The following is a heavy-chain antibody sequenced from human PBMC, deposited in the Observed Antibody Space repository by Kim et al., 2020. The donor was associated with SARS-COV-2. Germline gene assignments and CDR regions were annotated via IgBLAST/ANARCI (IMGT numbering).Heavy chain of an antibody. CDR1: GYTLSAHY. Sequence: ASVKVSCKASGYTLSAHYLHWVRQTPGQGLEWMGRLNPNNGGTNYAQKFQGRVTMTRDTSISTAYMELSRLRSDDTAVYYCATLFCSSSNCPFDYWGQGTLVTVSS. V-gene: IGHV1-2*06. CDR3: ATLFCSSSNCPFDY. D-gene: IGHD2-2*01. J-gene: IGHJ4*02. CDR2: LNPNNGGT.